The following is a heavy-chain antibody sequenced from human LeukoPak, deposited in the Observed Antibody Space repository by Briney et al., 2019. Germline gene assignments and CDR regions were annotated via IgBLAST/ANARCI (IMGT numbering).Heavy chain of an antibody. CDR2: ISSSTTTI. D-gene: IGHD2-2*02. CDR3: ASPAIGYCSSTSCYIDY. CDR1: GFTFSSYA. Sequence: PGGSLRLSCAASGFTFSSYAMNWVRQAPGKGLEWISYISSSTTTIHYADSVKGRFTISRDNSKNTLYLQMNSLRAEDTAVYYCASPAIGYCSSTSCYIDYWGQGTLVTVSS. J-gene: IGHJ4*02. V-gene: IGHV3-48*01.